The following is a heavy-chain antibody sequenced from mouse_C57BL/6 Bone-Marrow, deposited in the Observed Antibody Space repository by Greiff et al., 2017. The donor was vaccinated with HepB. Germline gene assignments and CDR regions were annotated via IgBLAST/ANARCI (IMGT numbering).Heavy chain of an antibody. CDR3: ARQGDWDDYFDY. V-gene: IGHV5-12*01. Sequence: EVQVVESGGGLVQPGGSLKLSCAASGFTFSDYYMYWVRQTPEKRLEWVAYISNGGGSTYYPDTVKGRFTISRDNAKNTLYLQMSRLKSEDTAMYYCARQGDWDDYFDYWGQGTTLTVSS. J-gene: IGHJ2*01. D-gene: IGHD4-1*01. CDR1: GFTFSDYY. CDR2: ISNGGGST.